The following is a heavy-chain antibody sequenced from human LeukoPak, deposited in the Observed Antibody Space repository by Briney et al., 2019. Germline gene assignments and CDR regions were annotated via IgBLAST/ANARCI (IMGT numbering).Heavy chain of an antibody. Sequence: TGGSLRLSCAASGFTFSSYSMNWVRQAPGKGLEWVSSISSSSSYIYYADSVKGRFTISRDNAKNSLYLQMNSLSAEDTAVYYCARDSSPITIFGVVELDPWGQGTLVTVSS. CDR3: ARDSSPITIFGVVELDP. CDR1: GFTFSSYS. CDR2: ISSSSSYI. J-gene: IGHJ5*02. D-gene: IGHD3-3*01. V-gene: IGHV3-21*01.